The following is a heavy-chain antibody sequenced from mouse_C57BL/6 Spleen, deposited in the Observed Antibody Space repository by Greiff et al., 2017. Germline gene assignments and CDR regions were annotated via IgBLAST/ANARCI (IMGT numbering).Heavy chain of an antibody. J-gene: IGHJ1*03. V-gene: IGHV1-54*01. CDR1: GYAFTNYL. CDR2: INPGSGGT. CDR3: ARYGNYPWYFDV. Sequence: VQLQQSGAELVRPGTSVKVSCKASGYAFTNYLIEWVKQRPGQGLEWIGVINPGSGGTNSNEKFKGKATLTADKSSSTAYMQLSSLASEDSAVYFCARYGNYPWYFDVWGTGTTVTVSS. D-gene: IGHD2-1*01.